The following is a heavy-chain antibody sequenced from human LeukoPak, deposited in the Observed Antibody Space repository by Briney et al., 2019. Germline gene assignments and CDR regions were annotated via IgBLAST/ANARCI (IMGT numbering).Heavy chain of an antibody. J-gene: IGHJ6*02. Sequence: ASVKVSCKASGYTFTGYYMHWVRQAPGQGLEWMGWINPNSGGTNYAQKFQGRVTMTRDTSISTAYMELSRLRSDDTAVYYCARETISQPYYYYGMDVWGQGTTVTVSS. CDR2: INPNSGGT. CDR1: GYTFTGYY. D-gene: IGHD3-3*01. V-gene: IGHV1-2*02. CDR3: ARETISQPYYYYGMDV.